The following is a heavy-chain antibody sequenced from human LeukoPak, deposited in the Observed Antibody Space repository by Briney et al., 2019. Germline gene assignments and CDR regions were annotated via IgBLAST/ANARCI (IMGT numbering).Heavy chain of an antibody. J-gene: IGHJ3*02. Sequence: GGSLRLSCAASGFTFSNYWMSWVRQAPGKGLEWVANIKQDESEKYYVDSVKGRFTISRDNAKNSLYLQMNSLRAEDTALYYCARSTGIAAGDAFDIWGQGTLVTVSS. V-gene: IGHV3-7*01. CDR3: ARSTGIAAGDAFDI. CDR1: GFTFSNYW. CDR2: IKQDESEK. D-gene: IGHD6-13*01.